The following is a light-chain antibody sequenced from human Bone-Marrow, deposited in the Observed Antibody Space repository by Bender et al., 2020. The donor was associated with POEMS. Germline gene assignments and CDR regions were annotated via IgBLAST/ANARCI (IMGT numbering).Light chain of an antibody. CDR2: EGS. CDR1: NSDVGNYDL. V-gene: IGLV2-14*02. Sequence: QSALTQPASVSGSPGQSITISCTGTNSDVGNYDLVSWYQQHPGKVPKVLIYEGSQRPSGVSSRFSGSNSGTTVTLTISGVQSEDEADYYCQSADSGGTWVFGGGTKLTVL. CDR3: QSADSGGTWV. J-gene: IGLJ3*02.